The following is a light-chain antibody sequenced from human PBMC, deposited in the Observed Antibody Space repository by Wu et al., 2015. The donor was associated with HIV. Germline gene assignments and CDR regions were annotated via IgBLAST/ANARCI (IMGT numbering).Light chain of an antibody. Sequence: DIQMAQSPSSLSASVGDRVTITCRASQTIRNYLNWYQQKPGKAPNLLIYAASTLQRGVPSRFSGSGSGTDFTLAISNLQPEDFATYFCQQSYTTPWTFAQGTKVEIK. CDR2: AAS. J-gene: IGKJ1*01. V-gene: IGKV1-39*01. CDR3: QQSYTTPWT. CDR1: QTIRNY.